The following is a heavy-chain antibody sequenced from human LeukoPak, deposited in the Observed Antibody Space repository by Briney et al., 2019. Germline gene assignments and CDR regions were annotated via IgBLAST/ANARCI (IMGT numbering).Heavy chain of an antibody. CDR2: INHSGST. Sequence: SETLSLTCAVYGGSFSGYYWSWIRQPPGKGLEWIGEINHSGSTNYNPSLKSRVTISVDTSKNQFSLKLSSVTAADTAVYYCARVPRRENYDILTGYPNWFDPWGQGTLVTVSS. J-gene: IGHJ5*02. D-gene: IGHD3-9*01. CDR1: GGSFSGYY. V-gene: IGHV4-34*01. CDR3: ARVPRRENYDILTGYPNWFDP.